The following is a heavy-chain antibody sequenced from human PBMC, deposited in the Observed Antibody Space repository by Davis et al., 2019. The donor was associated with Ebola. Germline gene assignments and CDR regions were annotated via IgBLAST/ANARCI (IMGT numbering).Heavy chain of an antibody. D-gene: IGHD3-16*01. CDR2: ISYDGSNK. V-gene: IGHV3-30*18. CDR3: AKDSGRFHYYYYMDV. Sequence: PAPSLRLSCAASGFTFSSHGMHWVRQAPGKGLEWVAVISYDGSNKYYADSVKGRFTISRDNSKNTLYLQMNSLRAEDTAVYYCAKDSGRFHYYYYMDVWGKGTTVTVSS. CDR1: GFTFSSHG. J-gene: IGHJ6*03.